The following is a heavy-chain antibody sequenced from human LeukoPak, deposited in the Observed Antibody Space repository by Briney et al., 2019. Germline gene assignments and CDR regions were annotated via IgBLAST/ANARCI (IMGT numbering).Heavy chain of an antibody. CDR3: AISEYSSSPFDY. CDR1: GGTFSSYT. CDR2: IIPILGIA. D-gene: IGHD6-6*01. Sequence: SVKVSCKASGGTFSSYTISWVRQAPGQGLEWMGRIIPILGIANYAQKFQSRVTITADKSTSTAYMELSSLRSEDTAVYYCAISEYSSSPFDYWGQGTLVTVSS. J-gene: IGHJ4*02. V-gene: IGHV1-69*02.